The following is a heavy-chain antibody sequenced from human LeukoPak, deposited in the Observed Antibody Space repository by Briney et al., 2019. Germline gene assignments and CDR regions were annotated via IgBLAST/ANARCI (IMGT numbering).Heavy chain of an antibody. D-gene: IGHD3-9*01. CDR3: ARAYYDILTGYYGLGYFDY. Sequence: SETLSLTCTVSGGSISSSSYYWGWIRQPPGKGLEWIGSIYYSGSTYYNPSLKSRVTISVDTSKNQFSLKLSSVTAADTAGYYCARAYYDILTGYYGLGYFDYWGQGTLVTVSS. CDR2: IYYSGST. V-gene: IGHV4-39*01. CDR1: GGSISSSSYY. J-gene: IGHJ4*02.